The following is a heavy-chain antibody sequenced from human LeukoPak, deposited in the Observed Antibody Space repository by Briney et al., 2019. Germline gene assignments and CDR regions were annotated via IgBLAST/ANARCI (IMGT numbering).Heavy chain of an antibody. D-gene: IGHD5-18*01. V-gene: IGHV3-48*04. Sequence: GGSLRLSCAASGFTFSSYSMNWVRQAPGKGLEWVSYISSSSSTIYYADSVKGRFTISRDNSKNTLYLQVNSLRAEDTAVYYCAKGNGYSYGRYYFDYWGQGTLVTVSS. CDR3: AKGNGYSYGRYYFDY. CDR2: ISSSSSTI. J-gene: IGHJ4*02. CDR1: GFTFSSYS.